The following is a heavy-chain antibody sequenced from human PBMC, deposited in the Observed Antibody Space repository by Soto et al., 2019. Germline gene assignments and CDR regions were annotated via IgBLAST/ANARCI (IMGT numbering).Heavy chain of an antibody. CDR1: GGSISSGDYY. CDR3: ARAYYYDSSHNAFDI. J-gene: IGHJ3*02. Sequence: SETLSLTCTVSGGSISSGDYYWSWIRQPPGKGLEWIGYIYYSGSTYYNPSLKSRVTISVDTSKNQFSLKLSSVTAADTAVYYCARAYYYDSSHNAFDIWGQGTMVTVSS. D-gene: IGHD3-22*01. V-gene: IGHV4-30-4*01. CDR2: IYYSGST.